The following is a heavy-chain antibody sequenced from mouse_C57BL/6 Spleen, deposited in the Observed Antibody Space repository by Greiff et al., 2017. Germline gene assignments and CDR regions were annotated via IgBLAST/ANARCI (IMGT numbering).Heavy chain of an antibody. V-gene: IGHV5-4*01. CDR1: GFTFSSYA. J-gene: IGHJ3*01. CDR2: ISDGGSYT. CDR3: ARGGDDLGAWFAY. D-gene: IGHD3-3*01. Sequence: EVPLMESGGGLVKPGGSLKLSCAASGFTFSSYAMSWVRQTPEKRLEWVATISDGGSYTYYPDNVKGRFTISSAHDKNNLYLQMSHVKAEETAMYYWARGGDDLGAWFAYWGQGTLVTVSA.